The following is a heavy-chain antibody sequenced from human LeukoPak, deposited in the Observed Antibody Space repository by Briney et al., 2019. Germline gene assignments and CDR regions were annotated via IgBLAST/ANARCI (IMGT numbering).Heavy chain of an antibody. J-gene: IGHJ6*02. CDR2: ISAYNGNT. D-gene: IGHD6-6*01. V-gene: IGHV1-18*01. CDR3: ARVGIAARLMNYYYYYGMDV. Sequence: ASVKVSCKASGYTFTSYGISWVRQAPGQGLEWMGWISAYNGNTNYAQKLQGRVTMTTDTSTSTAYMELRSLRSDDTAVYYCARVGIAARLMNYYYYYGMDVWGQGTTVTVSS. CDR1: GYTFTSYG.